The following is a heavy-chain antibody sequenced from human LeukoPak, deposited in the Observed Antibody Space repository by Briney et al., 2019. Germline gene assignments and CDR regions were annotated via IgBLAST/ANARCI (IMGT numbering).Heavy chain of an antibody. J-gene: IGHJ4*02. Sequence: SETLSLTCTVSGGSISSSSYHWGWIRQPPGKGLEWIGNLYYSGSTYYNPSLKSRVTISVDTSKNQFSLKLTSVTAADTAVYYCARRHDGEFDYWGQGTLVTVSS. CDR1: GGSISSSSYH. CDR3: ARRHDGEFDY. V-gene: IGHV4-39*01. D-gene: IGHD3-10*01. CDR2: LYYSGST.